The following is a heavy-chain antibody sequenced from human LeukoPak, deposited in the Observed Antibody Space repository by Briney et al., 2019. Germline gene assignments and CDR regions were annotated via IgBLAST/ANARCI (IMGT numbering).Heavy chain of an antibody. Sequence: ASVKVSCKASGYTFTSYDINWVRQATGQGLEWMGWMNPNSGNTGYAQKFRGRVTITRNTSISTAYMELSSLRSEDTAVYYCARGNNYDFWSGYYKRYYFDYWGQGTLVTVSS. D-gene: IGHD3-3*01. CDR1: GYTFTSYD. CDR2: MNPNSGNT. V-gene: IGHV1-8*03. J-gene: IGHJ4*02. CDR3: ARGNNYDFWSGYYKRYYFDY.